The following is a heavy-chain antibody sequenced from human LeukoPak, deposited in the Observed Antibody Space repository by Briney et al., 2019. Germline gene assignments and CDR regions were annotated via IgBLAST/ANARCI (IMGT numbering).Heavy chain of an antibody. Sequence: GGSLRLSCAASGFTFSDYYMSWIRQAPGKGLEGVSYISSSGSTIYYADSVKGRFTISRDNAKNSLYLQMNSLRAEDTAVYYCARDLGGWNYLSYYFDYWGQGTLVTVSS. CDR2: ISSSGSTI. CDR3: ARDLGGWNYLSYYFDY. J-gene: IGHJ4*02. D-gene: IGHD1-7*01. V-gene: IGHV3-11*04. CDR1: GFTFSDYY.